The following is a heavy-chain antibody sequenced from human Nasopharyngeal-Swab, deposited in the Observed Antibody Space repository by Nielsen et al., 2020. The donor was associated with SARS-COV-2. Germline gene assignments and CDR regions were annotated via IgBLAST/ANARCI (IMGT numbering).Heavy chain of an antibody. CDR1: GFTFSDYY. CDR3: ARDGQLWWSRYYGMDV. CDR2: ISSSGSTI. Sequence: GRSLRLSCAASGFTFSDYYMSWIRQAPGKGLEWVSYISSSGSTIYYADSVKGRFTISRDNAKNSLYLQMNSLRAEDTAVYYCARDGQLWWSRYYGMDVWGQGTTVTVSS. J-gene: IGHJ6*02. V-gene: IGHV3-11*01. D-gene: IGHD5-18*01.